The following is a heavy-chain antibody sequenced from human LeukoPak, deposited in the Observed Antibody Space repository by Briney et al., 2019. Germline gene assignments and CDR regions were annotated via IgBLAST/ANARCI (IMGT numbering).Heavy chain of an antibody. CDR3: ARDREGYCSSTTCSYHFDY. Sequence: ASVKVSCKASGYTFSTYYMHWVRQAPGQGLEWMGWISAYSGDTHYAQRLQGTVTMTTDTSTSTAYMELRSLTSDDTAVYYCARDREGYCSSTTCSYHFDYWGQGTLVTVSS. J-gene: IGHJ4*02. D-gene: IGHD2-2*01. V-gene: IGHV1-18*04. CDR1: GYTFSTYY. CDR2: ISAYSGDT.